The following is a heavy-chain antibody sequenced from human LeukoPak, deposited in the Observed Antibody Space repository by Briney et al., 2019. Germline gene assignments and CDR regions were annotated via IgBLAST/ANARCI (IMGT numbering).Heavy chain of an antibody. CDR1: GGSVSSHY. Sequence: SETLSLTCTVSGGSVSSHYWSWMRQSPGKGLEWIGYMYYTVSSKYTPSPKSRVTISVDTAKNQFSLKLTSVTDADTAVYYCASGGGSYDFDSWGPGTLVTVSS. D-gene: IGHD1-26*01. CDR3: ASGGGSYDFDS. CDR2: MYYTVSS. V-gene: IGHV4-59*02. J-gene: IGHJ4*02.